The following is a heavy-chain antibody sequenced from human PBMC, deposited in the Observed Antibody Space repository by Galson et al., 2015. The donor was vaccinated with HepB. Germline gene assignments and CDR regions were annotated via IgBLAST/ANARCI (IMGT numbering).Heavy chain of an antibody. CDR3: AKAFRGIAAAGTGGLGY. Sequence: SLRLSCAASGFTFSSYAMSWVRQAPGKGLEWASAISGSGGSTYYADSVKGRFTISRDNSKNTLYLQMNSLRAEDTAVYYCAKAFRGIAAAGTGGLGYWGQGTLVTVSS. V-gene: IGHV3-23*01. J-gene: IGHJ4*02. CDR2: ISGSGGST. D-gene: IGHD6-13*01. CDR1: GFTFSSYA.